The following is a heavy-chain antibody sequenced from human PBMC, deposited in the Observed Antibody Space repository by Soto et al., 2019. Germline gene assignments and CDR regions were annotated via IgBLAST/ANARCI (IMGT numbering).Heavy chain of an antibody. D-gene: IGHD2-15*01. CDR3: ARGGPDRGYCSGGSCYSGHYYYGMDV. Sequence: GASVKVSCKASGYTFTGYYMHWVRQAPGQGLEWMGWINPNSGGTNYAQKFQGWVTMTRDTSISTAYMELSRLRSDDTAVYYCARGGPDRGYCSGGSCYSGHYYYGMDVWGQGTTVTVSS. J-gene: IGHJ6*02. CDR1: GYTFTGYY. V-gene: IGHV1-2*04. CDR2: INPNSGGT.